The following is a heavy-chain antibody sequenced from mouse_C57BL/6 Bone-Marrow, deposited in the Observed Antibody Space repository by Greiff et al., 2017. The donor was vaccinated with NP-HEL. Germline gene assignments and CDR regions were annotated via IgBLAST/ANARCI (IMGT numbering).Heavy chain of an antibody. Sequence: QVQLQQSGAELVKPGASVKLSCKASGYTFTNYWMQWVNQRPGQGLEWIGEIDPSDSYTKYNQKFKGKATLTVDTSSRTAYMQLSSLTSEDAAVYYFARDGYYHHWYFDVWCRGTTVSVSS. J-gene: IGHJ1*03. CDR3: ARDGYYHHWYFDV. CDR2: IDPSDSYT. V-gene: IGHV1-50*01. CDR1: GYTFTNYW. D-gene: IGHD2-3*01.